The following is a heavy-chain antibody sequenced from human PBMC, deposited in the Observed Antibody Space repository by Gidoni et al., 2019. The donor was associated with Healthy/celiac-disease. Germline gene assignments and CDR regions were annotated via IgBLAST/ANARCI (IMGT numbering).Heavy chain of an antibody. CDR2: IYYSGST. Sequence: QVQLQESGPGLVKPSQTLSLTCAVSGGSISSGGYSWSWIRQPPGKGLEWIGYIYYSGSTYYNPSLKSRVTISVDTSKNQFSLKLSSVTAADTAVYYCARLGCSSTSCYTWWFDPWGQGTLVTVSS. J-gene: IGHJ5*02. CDR3: ARLGCSSTSCYTWWFDP. CDR1: GGSISSGGYS. D-gene: IGHD2-2*02. V-gene: IGHV4-30-4*07.